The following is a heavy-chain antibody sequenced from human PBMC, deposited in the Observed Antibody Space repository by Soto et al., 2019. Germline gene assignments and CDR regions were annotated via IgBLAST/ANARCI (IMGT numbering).Heavy chain of an antibody. V-gene: IGHV3-74*01. Sequence: PGGSLRLSCAASGFTFSSYWMHWVRQAPGKGLVWVSRINSDGSSTSYADSVKGRFTISRDNAKNTLYLQMNSLRAEDTAVYYCARVFEYCSSTSCRFYDFWSGPDAFDIWGQGTMVTVSS. J-gene: IGHJ3*02. CDR3: ARVFEYCSSTSCRFYDFWSGPDAFDI. CDR2: INSDGSST. D-gene: IGHD2-2*01. CDR1: GFTFSSYW.